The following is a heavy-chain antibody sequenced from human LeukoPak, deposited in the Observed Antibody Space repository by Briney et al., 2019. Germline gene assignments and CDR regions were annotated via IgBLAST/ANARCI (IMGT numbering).Heavy chain of an antibody. V-gene: IGHV3-33*01. CDR2: IWFDGSNK. CDR1: GFTFSSYG. J-gene: IGHJ4*02. CDR3: ARDSYYYDRKLFGY. Sequence: GGSLRLSCAASGFTFSSYGMHWVRQAPGKGLEWVAVIWFDGSNKYYADSVKGRFTISRDNSKNTLYLQMNSLRAEDTAVYYCARDSYYYDRKLFGYWGQGTLVTVSS. D-gene: IGHD3-22*01.